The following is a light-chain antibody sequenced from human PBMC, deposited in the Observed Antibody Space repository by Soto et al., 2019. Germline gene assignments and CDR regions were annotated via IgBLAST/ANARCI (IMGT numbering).Light chain of an antibody. CDR3: TSYTSTSTLV. J-gene: IGLJ2*01. Sequence: QSALTQPASVSGSPGQSITISCTGTSVDVGGFNYVSWYQLHSGKAPQLMIYGVSNRPSGVSYRFSGSKSGNTASLTISGLQAEDEADYYCTSYTSTSTLVFGGGTKLTVL. V-gene: IGLV2-14*01. CDR2: GVS. CDR1: SVDVGGFNY.